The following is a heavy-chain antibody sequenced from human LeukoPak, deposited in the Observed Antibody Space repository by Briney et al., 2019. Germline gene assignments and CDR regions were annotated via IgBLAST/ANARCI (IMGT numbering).Heavy chain of an antibody. D-gene: IGHD1-26*01. CDR2: IYYSGAT. CDR1: GGSISGSTYY. J-gene: IGHJ4*02. V-gene: IGHV4-39*01. Sequence: PSETLSLTCTVSGGSISGSTYYWGWIRQPPGKGLEWIGSIYYSGATYYNPSLKSRVTVSVDTSKNQFSLKLRSETAADTAVYYCASRTYRVWGQGTLVTVSS. CDR3: ASRTYRV.